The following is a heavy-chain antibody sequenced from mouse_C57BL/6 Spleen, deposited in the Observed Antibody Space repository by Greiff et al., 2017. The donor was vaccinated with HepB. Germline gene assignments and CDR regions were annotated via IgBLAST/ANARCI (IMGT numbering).Heavy chain of an antibody. V-gene: IGHV1-82*01. CDR3: ARADDYNYAMDY. Sequence: VQLQQSGPELVKPGASVKISCKASGYAFSSSWMNWVKQRPGKGLEWIGRIYPGDGDTNNNGKFKGKATLTADKSSSTADMQLSSLTSEDSAVYFCARADDYNYAMDYWGQGTSVTVSS. J-gene: IGHJ4*01. CDR1: GYAFSSSW. D-gene: IGHD2-4*01. CDR2: IYPGDGDT.